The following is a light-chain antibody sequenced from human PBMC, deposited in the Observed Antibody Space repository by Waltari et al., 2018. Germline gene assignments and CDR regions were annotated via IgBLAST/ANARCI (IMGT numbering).Light chain of an antibody. CDR1: QSLVHSNGMTY. CDR3: CQGVDLPLT. Sequence: LMTQSPLSLSITPGQTSSISCSSTQSLVHSNGMTYLSWYHLKPGRPPRRLIYDVSYRDSGVPDRFSGSGAGTDFTLKISRVEAEDVGVYYCCQGVDLPLTFGGGTRVEI. V-gene: IGKV2-30*02. CDR2: DVS. J-gene: IGKJ4*01.